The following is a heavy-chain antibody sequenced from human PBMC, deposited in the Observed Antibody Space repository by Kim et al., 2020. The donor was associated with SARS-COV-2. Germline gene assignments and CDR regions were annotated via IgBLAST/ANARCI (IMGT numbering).Heavy chain of an antibody. V-gene: IGHV3-30*04. J-gene: IGHJ4*01. CDR1: GFTFSSYA. CDR3: AGGGHRGGGHYYPFDY. CDR2: ISYDGSNK. Sequence: GGSLRLSCAASGFTFSSYAMHWVRQAPGKGLEWVAVISYDGSNKYYADSVKGRFTISRDNSKNTLYLQMNSLRAEDTAVYYCAGGGHRGGGHYYPFDYWG. D-gene: IGHD3-16*01.